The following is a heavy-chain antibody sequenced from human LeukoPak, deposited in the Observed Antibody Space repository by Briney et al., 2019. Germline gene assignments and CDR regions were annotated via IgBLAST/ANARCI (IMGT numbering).Heavy chain of an antibody. V-gene: IGHV3-23*01. CDR2: ISGSGGST. J-gene: IGHJ4*02. CDR1: GFTFSSYA. Sequence: PGGSLRLSCAASGFTFSSYAMSWVRQAPGKGLEWVSAISGSGGSTYYADSVKGRFTISRDKSKNTLYLQMNSLRAEDTAVYYCAKADFGGYSYQFDYWGQGTLVTVSS. D-gene: IGHD5-18*01. CDR3: AKADFGGYSYQFDY.